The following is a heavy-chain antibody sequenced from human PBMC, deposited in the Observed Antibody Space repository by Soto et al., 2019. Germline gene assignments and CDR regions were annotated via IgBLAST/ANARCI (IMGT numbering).Heavy chain of an antibody. V-gene: IGHV3-23*01. Sequence: GGSLRLSCAASGFTFSSYAMSWVRQAPGKGLEWVSAISGSGGSTYYADSVKGRFTISRDNSKNTLYLQMNSLRADDTAVYYCAKVSSSSGKYYYYGMDVWGQGTTVTVSS. CDR2: ISGSGGST. J-gene: IGHJ6*02. CDR3: AKVSSSSGKYYYYGMDV. CDR1: GFTFSSYA. D-gene: IGHD6-6*01.